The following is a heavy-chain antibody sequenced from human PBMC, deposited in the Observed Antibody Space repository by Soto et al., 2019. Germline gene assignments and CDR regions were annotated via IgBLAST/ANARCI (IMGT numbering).Heavy chain of an antibody. CDR3: ARDLDWVLYDY. CDR1: GFTFSNYV. D-gene: IGHD3-3*01. Sequence: VGSLSLSCAASGFTFSNYVMRWVRQAPGKGLVWVSRVSHDGSTTSYADSVRGRFTISRDNSKNTLYLQMNSLRDEDTAVYYCARDLDWVLYDYWGQGTPVTVSS. V-gene: IGHV3-74*01. J-gene: IGHJ4*02. CDR2: VSHDGSTT.